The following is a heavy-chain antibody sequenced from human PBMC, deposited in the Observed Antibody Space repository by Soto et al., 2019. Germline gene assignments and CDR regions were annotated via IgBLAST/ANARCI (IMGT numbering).Heavy chain of an antibody. CDR1: EGTFNSYA. D-gene: IGHD2-2*01. Sequence: QAQVVQSGAEVRKPGSSVKLSCKASEGTFNSYAIAWVRQAPGQGLEWMGGIIPIVGTGSYAQKFQGRVTITADEPTTTAYMELSSLRFEDTAVYYCARVVILVPTASTHYYYHMDVWGPGTTVTVSS. CDR3: ARVVILVPTASTHYYYHMDV. J-gene: IGHJ6*02. CDR2: IIPIVGTG. V-gene: IGHV1-69*01.